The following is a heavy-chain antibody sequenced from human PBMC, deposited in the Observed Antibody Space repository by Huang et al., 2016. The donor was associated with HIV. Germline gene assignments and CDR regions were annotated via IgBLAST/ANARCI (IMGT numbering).Heavy chain of an antibody. V-gene: IGHV4-34*01. J-gene: IGHJ3*02. D-gene: IGHD1-1*01. CDR3: ARERMMSWLDDHDAFDI. CDR1: GGSFSGCY. Sequence: QVQLQQWGAGLLKPSETLSLTCAVYGGSFSGCYWSWIRQSPGKGLEWIGEINHSGSTNYNPSLKRRLTISVDTSKNQFSLKLSSVTAADTAVYYCARERMMSWLDDHDAFDIWGQGTMVTVSS. CDR2: INHSGST.